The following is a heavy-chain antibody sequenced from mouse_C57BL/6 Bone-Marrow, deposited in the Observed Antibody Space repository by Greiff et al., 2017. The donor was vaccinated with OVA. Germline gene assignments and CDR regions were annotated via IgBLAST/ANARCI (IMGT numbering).Heavy chain of an antibody. V-gene: IGHV1-78*01. CDR3: ARFGDDEGAWFAY. J-gene: IGHJ3*01. CDR2: IYPRDGST. Sequence: QVQLQQSDAELVKPGASVKISCKVSGYTFTDHTIHWMKQRPEQGLEWIGYIYPRDGSTKYNEKFKGKATLTADTSSSTAYMQLTSLTSEDSAVYFCARFGDDEGAWFAYWGQGTLVTVSA. CDR1: GYTFTDHT. D-gene: IGHD2-12*01.